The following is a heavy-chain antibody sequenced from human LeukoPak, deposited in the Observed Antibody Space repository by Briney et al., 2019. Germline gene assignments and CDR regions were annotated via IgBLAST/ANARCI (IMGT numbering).Heavy chain of an antibody. CDR3: ARGRRYCSSTSCKYYYFDY. D-gene: IGHD2-2*01. J-gene: IGHJ4*02. Sequence: SETLSLTCAVSGGSISSSNWWSWVRQPPGKGLEWIGEIYHSGSTNYNPSLKSRVTISVDKSKNQFSLKLSSVTAADTAVYYCARGRRYCSSTSCKYYYFDYWGQGTLVTVSS. V-gene: IGHV4-4*02. CDR1: GGSISSSNW. CDR2: IYHSGST.